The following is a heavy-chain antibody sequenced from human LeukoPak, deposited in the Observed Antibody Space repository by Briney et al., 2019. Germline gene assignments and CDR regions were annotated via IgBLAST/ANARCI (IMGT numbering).Heavy chain of an antibody. Sequence: SETLSLTCTVSGGSISSGSYYWSWIRQPAGKGLEWIGRIYTSGSTNYNPSLKSRVTISVDTSKNQFSLRLTSVTAADTAVYYCVRTNPWDLTYYFDYWGQGTLVTVSS. D-gene: IGHD1-14*01. J-gene: IGHJ4*02. CDR3: VRTNPWDLTYYFDY. CDR1: GGSISSGSYY. CDR2: IYTSGST. V-gene: IGHV4-61*02.